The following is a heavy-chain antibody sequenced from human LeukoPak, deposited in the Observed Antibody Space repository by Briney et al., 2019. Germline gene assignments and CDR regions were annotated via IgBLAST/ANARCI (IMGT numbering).Heavy chain of an antibody. CDR3: ARPSRSLWFGDLYFDY. CDR2: INHSGST. Sequence: SETLSLTCAVYGGSFSGYYWSWIRQPPGKGLEWIGEINHSGSTNYNPSLESRVTISVDTSKNQFSLKLSSVTAADTAVYYCARPSRSLWFGDLYFDYWGQGTLVTVSS. D-gene: IGHD3-10*01. V-gene: IGHV4-34*01. CDR1: GGSFSGYY. J-gene: IGHJ4*02.